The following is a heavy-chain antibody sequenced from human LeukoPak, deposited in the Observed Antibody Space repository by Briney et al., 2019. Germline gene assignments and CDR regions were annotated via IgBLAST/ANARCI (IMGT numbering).Heavy chain of an antibody. D-gene: IGHD1-26*01. CDR2: IIPIFGTA. CDR1: GGTFSSYA. Sequence: SVKVSCKASGGTFSSYAISWVRQAPGQGLEWMGGIIPIFGTADYAQKFQGRVTITADESTSTAYMELSSLRSEDTAVYYCARDLAPYSGSLHAFDIWGQGTMVTVSS. V-gene: IGHV1-69*01. CDR3: ARDLAPYSGSLHAFDI. J-gene: IGHJ3*02.